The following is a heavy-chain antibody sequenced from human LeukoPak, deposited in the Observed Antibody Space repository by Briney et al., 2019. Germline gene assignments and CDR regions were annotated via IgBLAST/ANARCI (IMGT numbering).Heavy chain of an antibody. CDR2: IYSSGNT. CDR3: ARRYTASPGERFDY. CDR1: GGSISNYY. D-gene: IGHD2-2*02. V-gene: IGHV4-59*08. Sequence: SETLSHTCTVSGGSISNYYWTWIRQPPGKGLEWIGYIYSSGNTNYNPSLNSRVTISLDASKNQFSLMLRSLTAADTAMYYCARRYTASPGERFDYWGQGTLVTVSS. J-gene: IGHJ4*02.